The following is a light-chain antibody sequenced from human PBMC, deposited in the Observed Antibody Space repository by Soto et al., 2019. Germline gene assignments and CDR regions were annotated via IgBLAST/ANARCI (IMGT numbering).Light chain of an antibody. CDR2: VAS. Sequence: DIQLTQSPSFLSASIGDRVTITCRASQGVSNYLAWYQQKPGKAPELLIYVASILQSGVPSRFSGSGSGTEFTLTISSLQPEDSATYYCQQLTSYPFTFGGGTRVEIK. CDR3: QQLTSYPFT. V-gene: IGKV1-9*01. J-gene: IGKJ4*01. CDR1: QGVSNY.